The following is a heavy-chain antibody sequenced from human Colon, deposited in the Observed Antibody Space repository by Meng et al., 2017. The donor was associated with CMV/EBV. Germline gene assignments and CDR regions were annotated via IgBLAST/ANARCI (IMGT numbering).Heavy chain of an antibody. CDR1: GFTFSSYS. CDR2: ISSSSSST. Sequence: GESLKISCAASGFTFSSYSMNWVRQAPGKGLEWVSYISSSSSSTFYADSVKGRFTISRDNAKNSLYLQMNNLRAEDTAVYYCATLTDGPDALDIWGQGTMVTVSS. D-gene: IGHD5-24*01. J-gene: IGHJ3*02. CDR3: ATLTDGPDALDI. V-gene: IGHV3-48*04.